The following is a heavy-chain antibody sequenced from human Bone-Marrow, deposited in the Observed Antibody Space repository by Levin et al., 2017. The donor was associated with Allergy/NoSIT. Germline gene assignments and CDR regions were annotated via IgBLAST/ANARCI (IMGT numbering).Heavy chain of an antibody. CDR2: THYSGNI. CDR3: ARVNYDSSGYYYYYYFDY. J-gene: IGHJ4*02. CDR1: GGSISSGTYY. Sequence: SQTLSLTCTVSGGSISSGTYYWSWVRQPPGKGLEWIGYTHYSGNIYYKPSLKSRVTMSMDTSKNQFSLELNSVTAADTAVYYCARVNYDSSGYYYYYYFDYWGQGTLITVSS. D-gene: IGHD3-22*01. V-gene: IGHV4-30-4*01.